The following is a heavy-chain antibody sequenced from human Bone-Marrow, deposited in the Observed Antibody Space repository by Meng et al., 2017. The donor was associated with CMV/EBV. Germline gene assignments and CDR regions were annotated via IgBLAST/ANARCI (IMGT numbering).Heavy chain of an antibody. CDR2: INPSGGST. CDR3: ARDREYCSSTSCYGYYYGMDV. CDR1: GYTFTSYY. V-gene: IGHV1-46*01. J-gene: IGHJ6*02. Sequence: ASVKVSCKASGYTFTSYYMHWVRQAPGQGLEWMGIINPSGGSTSYAQKFQGRVTMTRDTSTSTVYMELGSLRSEDTAVYYCARDREYCSSTSCYGYYYGMDVWGQGTTVTVSS. D-gene: IGHD2-2*01.